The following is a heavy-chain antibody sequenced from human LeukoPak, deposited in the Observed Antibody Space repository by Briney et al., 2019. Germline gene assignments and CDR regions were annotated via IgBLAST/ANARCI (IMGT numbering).Heavy chain of an antibody. Sequence: SETLSLTCTVSGGSISSYYWSWIRQPPGKGLEWIGYIYTSGSTNYNPSLKSRVTISVDTSKNQFSLKLSSVTAADTAVYYCARCPQNGLITMRPYYYYYMDVWGKGTTVTVSS. CDR2: IYTSGST. J-gene: IGHJ6*03. CDR1: GGSISSYY. CDR3: ARCPQNGLITMRPYYYYYMDV. D-gene: IGHD3-22*01. V-gene: IGHV4-4*09.